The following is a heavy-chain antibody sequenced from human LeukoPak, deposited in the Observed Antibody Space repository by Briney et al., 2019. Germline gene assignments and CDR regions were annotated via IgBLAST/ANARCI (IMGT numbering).Heavy chain of an antibody. D-gene: IGHD6-19*01. CDR2: IWYDGSNK. V-gene: IGHV3-33*01. Sequence: PGGSLTLSCAVSGFTFSSYGMHWVRQAPGKGLEWVAVIWYDGSNKYYADSVKGRFTISRDNSKNTLYLQMNSLKAEDTAVYYCARIAVAGDDAFDIWGQGTMVTVSS. CDR3: ARIAVAGDDAFDI. CDR1: GFTFSSYG. J-gene: IGHJ3*02.